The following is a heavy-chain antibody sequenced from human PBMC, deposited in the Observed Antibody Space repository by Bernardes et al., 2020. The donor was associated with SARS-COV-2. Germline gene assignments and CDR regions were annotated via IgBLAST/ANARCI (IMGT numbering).Heavy chain of an antibody. D-gene: IGHD4-17*01. V-gene: IGHV1-2*02. Sequence: ASVKVSCKASGYTFTGYYMNWVRQAPGQGLEWMGWINPNSGGTYYAQKFQGRVTMTRDTSISTAYMELSRLRSDDTAVYYCSRVDYGGNSPSFDYWGQGTLVTIS. CDR1: GYTFTGYY. CDR2: INPNSGGT. J-gene: IGHJ4*02. CDR3: SRVDYGGNSPSFDY.